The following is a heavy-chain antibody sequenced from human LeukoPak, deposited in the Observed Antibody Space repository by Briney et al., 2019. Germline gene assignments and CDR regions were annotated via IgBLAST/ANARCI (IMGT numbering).Heavy chain of an antibody. CDR2: MYHSGST. Sequence: PSQTLSLTCAVSGGSISSDDYSWSWIRQPPGKGLEWIGYMYHSGSTYYNPSLKSRVTMSVDRSKNQFSLKLTSVTAADTAVYYCARSTPVTYYFDYWGQGTLVTVSS. J-gene: IGHJ4*02. D-gene: IGHD4-17*01. CDR1: GGSISSDDYS. V-gene: IGHV4-30-2*01. CDR3: ARSTPVTYYFDY.